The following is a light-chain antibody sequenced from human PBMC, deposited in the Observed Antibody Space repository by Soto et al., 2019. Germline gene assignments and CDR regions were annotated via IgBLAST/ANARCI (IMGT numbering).Light chain of an antibody. Sequence: QSVLTQPPSASGTSGQRVTISCSGSSSNIGSNTVNWYQQIPGTAPKLLIYSNIQRPSGVPDRFSGSKSGTSASLAISGLQSEDEADYYCAAWDDSLNGPVFGTGTKVTVL. CDR1: SSNIGSNT. J-gene: IGLJ1*01. V-gene: IGLV1-44*01. CDR3: AAWDDSLNGPV. CDR2: SNI.